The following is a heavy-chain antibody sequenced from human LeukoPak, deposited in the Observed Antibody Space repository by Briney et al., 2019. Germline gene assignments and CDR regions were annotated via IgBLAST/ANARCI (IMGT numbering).Heavy chain of an antibody. CDR2: MNPNSGNT. D-gene: IGHD3-9*01. CDR1: GGTFTNYD. V-gene: IGHV1-8*01. Sequence: GASVKVSCKASGGTFTNYDINWVRQATGQGLEWMGWMNPNSGNTGYAQKFQGRVTMTRNTSISTAYMELSSLRSEDTAVYYCARRPYKYYDILTGSYRSEFEYWGQGTLVTASS. J-gene: IGHJ4*02. CDR3: ARRPYKYYDILTGSYRSEFEY.